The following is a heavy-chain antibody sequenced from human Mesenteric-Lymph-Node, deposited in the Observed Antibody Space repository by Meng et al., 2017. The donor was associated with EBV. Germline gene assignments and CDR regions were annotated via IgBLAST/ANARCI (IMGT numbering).Heavy chain of an antibody. Sequence: QVQRHACGLECCKLRGTLPFSCDVYGGSFSGYYRSWIRQPTGKGLEWIGEINHSGSTKYHPSLNSRVTISVDTSKNHFSLKLSSVTAADTAVYYCARGEKGPIDYWGQGTLVTVSS. J-gene: IGHJ4*02. CDR3: ARGEKGPIDY. V-gene: IGHV4-34*01. CDR1: GGSFSGYY. CDR2: INHSGST.